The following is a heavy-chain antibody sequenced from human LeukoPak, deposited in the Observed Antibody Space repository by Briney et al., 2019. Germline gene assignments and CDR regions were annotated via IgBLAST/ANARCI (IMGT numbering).Heavy chain of an antibody. J-gene: IGHJ4*02. CDR3: AFLARTGARD. Sequence: GASVKVSCKSSGYTFSDYYMHWVRQAPGQGLEWMGWINPDTGDTNFAQRFRGRVTMTRDTSINTAYMELSSLTSDDTAVYYCAFLARTGARDWGQGTLVTVSS. CDR2: INPDTGDT. CDR1: GYTFSDYY. D-gene: IGHD5-12*01. V-gene: IGHV1-2*02.